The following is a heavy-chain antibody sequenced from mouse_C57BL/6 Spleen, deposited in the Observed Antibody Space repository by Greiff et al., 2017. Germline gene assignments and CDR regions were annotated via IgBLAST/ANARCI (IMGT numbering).Heavy chain of an antibody. CDR3: ARLIYYYGSTLFDY. J-gene: IGHJ2*01. CDR2: ISGGGGNT. V-gene: IGHV5-9*01. CDR1: GFTFSSYT. Sequence: EVKLMESGGGLVKPGGSLKLSCAASGFTFSSYTMSWVRQTPEKRLEWVATISGGGGNTYYPDSVKGRFTISRDNAKNTLYLQMSSLRSEDTALYYCARLIYYYGSTLFDYWGQGTTLTVSS. D-gene: IGHD1-1*01.